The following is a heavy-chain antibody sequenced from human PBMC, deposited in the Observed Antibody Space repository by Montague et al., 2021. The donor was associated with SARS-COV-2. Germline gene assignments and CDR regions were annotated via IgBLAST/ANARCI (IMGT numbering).Heavy chain of an antibody. Sequence: SETLSLTCSVSGGPIRTSDHYWGWIRQPPGKGLEWIGTIDYSGYTYYNPSLKSRVTIILDTSKQQFSLELTSVTAADTAVYYCARDRRGMAMAGRAYYYYYMDVWGKGTTVTVSS. CDR2: IDYSGYT. D-gene: IGHD6-19*01. CDR3: ARDRRGMAMAGRAYYYYYMDV. J-gene: IGHJ6*03. CDR1: GGPIRTSDHY. V-gene: IGHV4-39*07.